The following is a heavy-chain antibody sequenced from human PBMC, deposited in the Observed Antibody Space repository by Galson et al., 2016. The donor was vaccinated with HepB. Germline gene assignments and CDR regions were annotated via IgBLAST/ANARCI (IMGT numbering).Heavy chain of an antibody. Sequence: SETLSLTCGVNGGHFSGYFWTWIRQTPGKGLEWLGEINHRRNTNYNPSPTTRVAMSVDTSKTQYSLKLNSVTAADTAVYYCTRRSPISPGAVDVWGQGTMVTVSS. CDR3: TRRSPISPGAVDV. CDR2: INHRRNT. CDR1: GGHFSGYF. J-gene: IGHJ3*01. D-gene: IGHD2-2*02. V-gene: IGHV4-34*01.